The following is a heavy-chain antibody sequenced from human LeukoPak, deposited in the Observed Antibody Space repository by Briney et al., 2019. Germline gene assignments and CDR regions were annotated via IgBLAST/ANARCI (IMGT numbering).Heavy chain of an antibody. CDR3: ARRGYCSSTSCSTYYYYYMDV. Sequence: SETLSLTCTVSGGSISSGGYYWSWIRQPPGKGLEWIGEINHSGSTNYNPSLKSRVTISVDTSKNQFSLKLSSVTAADTAVYYCARRGYCSSTSCSTYYYYYMDVWGKGTTVTVSS. V-gene: IGHV4-39*07. CDR1: GGSISSGGYY. CDR2: INHSGST. D-gene: IGHD2-2*02. J-gene: IGHJ6*03.